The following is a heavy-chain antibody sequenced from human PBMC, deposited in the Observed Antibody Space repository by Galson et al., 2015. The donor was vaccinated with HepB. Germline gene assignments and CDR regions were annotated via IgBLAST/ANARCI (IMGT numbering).Heavy chain of an antibody. D-gene: IGHD3-22*01. Sequence: SLRLSCAASGFTFSTYSLNWVRQAPGKGLEWVSAVSSSSIYKYYADSVKGRFTISRDNAKNSLYVQMNNLRVEDTAVYYCARGRGDIGGYYPFDYWGRGALVTVSS. J-gene: IGHJ4*02. CDR2: VSSSSIYK. CDR1: GFTFSTYS. CDR3: ARGRGDIGGYYPFDY. V-gene: IGHV3-21*06.